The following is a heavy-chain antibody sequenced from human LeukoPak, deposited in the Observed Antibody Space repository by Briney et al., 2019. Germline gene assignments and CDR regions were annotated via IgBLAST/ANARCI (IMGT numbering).Heavy chain of an antibody. CDR2: INPNSGGT. CDR3: ARAAPAAGSYYYYGMDV. Sequence: GASVKVSCKASGYTFTGYYMHWVRQAPGQGLEWMGWINPNSGGTNYAQKFQGRVTMTRNTSISTAYMELSSLRSEDTAVYYCARAAPAAGSYYYYGMDVWGQGTTVTVSS. V-gene: IGHV1-2*02. D-gene: IGHD6-13*01. CDR1: GYTFTGYY. J-gene: IGHJ6*02.